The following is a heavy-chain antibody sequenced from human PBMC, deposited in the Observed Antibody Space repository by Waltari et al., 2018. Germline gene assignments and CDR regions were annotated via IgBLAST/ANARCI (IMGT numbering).Heavy chain of an antibody. CDR3: ARDPLNYDDRGVDY. CDR2: IYSGGKT. V-gene: IGHV3-66*02. Sequence: EVQLVESGGGLVQPGGSLRLSCAVSALTVSGNSMTWVRQAPGKGLEWVSGIYSGGKTYYADSVTGRFTISRDNSRNTVFLQMDNLRPEDTAVYYCARDPLNYDDRGVDYWGQGTLVTVSS. J-gene: IGHJ4*02. CDR1: ALTVSGNS. D-gene: IGHD3-16*01.